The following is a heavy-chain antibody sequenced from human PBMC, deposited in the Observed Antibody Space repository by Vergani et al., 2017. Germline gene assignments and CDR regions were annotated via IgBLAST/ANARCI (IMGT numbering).Heavy chain of an antibody. CDR3: AKELRDDSNRYYYYYYGMDV. CDR2: ISGSGGST. Sequence: EVQLLESGGGLVQPGGSLRLSCAASGFTFSGYAMSWVRQAPGKGLEWVSAISGSGGSTYYADSVKGRFTISRDNSKNTLYLQMNSLRAEDTAVYYCAKELRDDSNRYYYYYYGMDVWGQGTTVTVSS. J-gene: IGHJ6*02. V-gene: IGHV3-23*01. CDR1: GFTFSGYA. D-gene: IGHD4-11*01.